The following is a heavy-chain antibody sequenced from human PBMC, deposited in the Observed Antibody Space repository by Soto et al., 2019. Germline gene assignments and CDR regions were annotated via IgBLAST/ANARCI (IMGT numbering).Heavy chain of an antibody. D-gene: IGHD3-22*01. CDR1: GFTFSSYA. CDR3: VKVGYYYDSSGYHYYYMDV. CDR2: ISSNGGST. V-gene: IGHV3-64D*09. Sequence: GGSLRLSCSASGFTFSSYAMHWVRQAPGKGLEYVSAISSNGGSTYYADSVKGRFTISRDNSKNTLYLQMSSLRAEDTAVYYCVKVGYYYDSSGYHYYYMDVWGKGTTVTVSS. J-gene: IGHJ6*03.